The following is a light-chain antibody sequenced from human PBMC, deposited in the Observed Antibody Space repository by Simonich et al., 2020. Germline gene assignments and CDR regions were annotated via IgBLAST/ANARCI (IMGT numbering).Light chain of an antibody. J-gene: IGLJ2*01. CDR1: KLGAKY. Sequence: SYELTQPPSVSVSPGQTASITCSGDKLGAKYAYWYQQKPGHSPVLVIYQDSNRPPGIPERFSGSNSGNTATLTISGTQAMDEADYYCQAWDSSTVVFGGGTKLTVL. CDR3: QAWDSSTVV. CDR2: QDS. V-gene: IGLV3-1*01.